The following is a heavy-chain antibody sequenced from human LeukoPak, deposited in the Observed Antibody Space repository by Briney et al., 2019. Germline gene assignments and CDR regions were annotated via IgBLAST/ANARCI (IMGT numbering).Heavy chain of an antibody. CDR2: IYYSGST. CDR1: GGSISSGGYY. Sequence: SQTLSLTCAVSGGSISSGGYYWSWIRQPPGKGLEWIGYIYYSGSTNYNPSLKSRVTISVDTSKNQFSLKLTSVTAADTAVYYCARDYSGSSAFDIWGQGTMVTVSS. D-gene: IGHD3-10*01. CDR3: ARDYSGSSAFDI. V-gene: IGHV4-61*08. J-gene: IGHJ3*02.